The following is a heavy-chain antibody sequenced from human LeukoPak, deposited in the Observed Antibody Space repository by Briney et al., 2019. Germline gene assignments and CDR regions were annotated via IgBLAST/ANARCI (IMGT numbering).Heavy chain of an antibody. V-gene: IGHV3-23*01. D-gene: IGHD2-15*01. CDR2: ISNSGGST. CDR3: AKSHCSDNSCHGGYFDY. J-gene: IGHJ4*02. Sequence: PGGSLRLSCAASGFTFSSYAMSWVRQAPGKGLEWVSAISNSGGSTYYADSVKGRFTISRDNSKNTLYLHVNSLRAEDTAVYYCAKSHCSDNSCHGGYFDYWGQGTLVTVSS. CDR1: GFTFSSYA.